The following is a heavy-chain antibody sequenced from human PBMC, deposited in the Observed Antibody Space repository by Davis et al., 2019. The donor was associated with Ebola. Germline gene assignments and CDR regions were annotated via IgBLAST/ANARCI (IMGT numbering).Heavy chain of an antibody. V-gene: IGHV3-74*01. CDR1: GFTFSSYW. D-gene: IGHD3-9*01. CDR2: INSDGSST. J-gene: IGHJ4*02. Sequence: HTGGSLRLSCAASGFTFSSYWMHWVRQAPGKGLVWVSRINSDGSSTSYADSVKGRFTISRDNAKNTLYLQMNSLRAEDTAVYYCARGPFDDILTGYYWNFDYWGQGTLVTVSS. CDR3: ARGPFDDILTGYYWNFDY.